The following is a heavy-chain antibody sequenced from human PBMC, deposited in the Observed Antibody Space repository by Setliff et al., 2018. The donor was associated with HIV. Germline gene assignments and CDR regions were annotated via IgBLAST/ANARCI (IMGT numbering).Heavy chain of an antibody. CDR2: ISAYNGDT. CDR1: GYTFTNYG. Sequence: ASVKVSCKASGYTFTNYGISWLRQAPGQGLEWMGWISAYNGDTNYAQKLQGRLIMTTDTSTRTAYMELRSLRSDDTAVYYCTRGEIYFGSGHYYKVDWFDPWGQGSLVTVSS. J-gene: IGHJ5*02. D-gene: IGHD3-10*01. CDR3: TRGEIYFGSGHYYKVDWFDP. V-gene: IGHV1-18*01.